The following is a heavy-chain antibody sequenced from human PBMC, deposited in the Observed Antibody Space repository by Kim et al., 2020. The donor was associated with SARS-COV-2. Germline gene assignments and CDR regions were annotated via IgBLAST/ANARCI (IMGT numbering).Heavy chain of an antibody. CDR3: ARAPAAVGGGAFDI. CDR2: ISYDGSNK. V-gene: IGHV3-30*04. CDR1: GFIFSSNA. Sequence: GGSLRLSCAASGFIFSSNAMHWVRQAPGKGLEWVAVISYDGSNKYYADSVKGRFTISRDNSKNTLYLQMNSLRAEDTAVYYCARAPAAVGGGAFDIWGQG. D-gene: IGHD6-13*01. J-gene: IGHJ3*02.